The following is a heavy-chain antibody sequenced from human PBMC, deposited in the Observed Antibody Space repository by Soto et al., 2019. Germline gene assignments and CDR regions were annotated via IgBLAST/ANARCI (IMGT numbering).Heavy chain of an antibody. CDR1: GGSISSSSYY. CDR3: ARHNDNWNYLNLDY. V-gene: IGHV4-39*01. Sequence: TSETLSLTCTVSGGSISSSSYYWGWIRQPPGKGLEWIGSIYYSGSTYYNPSLKSRVTISVDTSKNQFSLKLSSVTAADTAVYYCARHNDNWNYLNLDYWGQGTLVTVSS. J-gene: IGHJ4*02. CDR2: IYYSGST. D-gene: IGHD1-7*01.